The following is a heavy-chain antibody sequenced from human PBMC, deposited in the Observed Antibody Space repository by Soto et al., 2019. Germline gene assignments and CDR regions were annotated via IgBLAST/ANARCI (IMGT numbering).Heavy chain of an antibody. CDR2: ITDSGGST. D-gene: IGHD3-10*01. CDR1: GFTFSSYA. Sequence: EVQLLESGGGLVQPGGSLRLSCAASGFTFSSYAMSWVSQAPVKGLEWVSSITDSGGSTDYADSVKGRFAISRDNSKNTLSLQMSFLRAEDTAIYFCARGGMFRGVIDYRGQGTLVTVSS. CDR3: ARGGMFRGVIDY. J-gene: IGHJ4*02. V-gene: IGHV3-23*01.